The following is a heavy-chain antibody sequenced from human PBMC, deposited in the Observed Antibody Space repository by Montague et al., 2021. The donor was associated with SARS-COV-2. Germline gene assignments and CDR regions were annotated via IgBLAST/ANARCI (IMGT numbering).Heavy chain of an antibody. CDR3: ARDQGGYSYNDY. Sequence: VVSRLRTNKNNTDSVKGRFTISRDNSKNTLYLQMHSVRPEDTAVYYCARDQGGYSYNDYWGQGTLVTV. J-gene: IGHJ4*02. CDR2: VSRLRTNK. V-gene: IGHV3-30*10. D-gene: IGHD5-18*01.